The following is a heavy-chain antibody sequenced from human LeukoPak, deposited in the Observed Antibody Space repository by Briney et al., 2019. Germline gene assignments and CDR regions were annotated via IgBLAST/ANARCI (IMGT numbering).Heavy chain of an antibody. CDR3: AKDMDTAMVLTFDY. D-gene: IGHD5-18*01. V-gene: IGHV3-23*01. CDR1: GFTFSSYA. CDR2: ISGSGGST. Sequence: GGSLRLSCAASGFTFSSYAMSWVRQAPGKGLEWVSAISGSGGSTYYADSVKGRFTISRDNYKHTLYLQMNSLRAEDTAVYYCAKDMDTAMVLTFDYWGQGTLVTVSS. J-gene: IGHJ4*02.